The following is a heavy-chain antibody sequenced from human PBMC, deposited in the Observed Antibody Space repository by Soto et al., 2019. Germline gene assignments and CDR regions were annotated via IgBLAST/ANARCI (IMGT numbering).Heavy chain of an antibody. D-gene: IGHD5-12*01. CDR2: ISARGGRS. CDR1: GFSFSSYA. J-gene: IGHJ4*02. V-gene: IGHV3-23*01. Sequence: VQMLESGGGLVQPGGSLGLSCAASGFSFSSYAMVWVRQAPGKGLEWVSVISARGGRSYFADPVKGRFTISRDNSKNVLSLEMNSLRAEDKAIYFCAKGSIEYSASVDNWGQGTLVLVSS. CDR3: AKGSIEYSASVDN.